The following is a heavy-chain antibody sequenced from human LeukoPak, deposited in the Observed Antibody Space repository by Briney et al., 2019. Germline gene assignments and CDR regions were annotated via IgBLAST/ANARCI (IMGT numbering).Heavy chain of an antibody. CDR3: TKHDYGDYPSGL. D-gene: IGHD4-17*01. Sequence: QLGGSLRLSCTASGFTFGDYAMSWVRQAPGKGLEWVSFIRSKAYGGTTEYAASVKGRFAISRDDSKNIAYLQMNSLKTEDTAVYYCTKHDYGDYPSGLWGQGTLVTVSS. J-gene: IGHJ4*02. CDR1: GFTFGDYA. V-gene: IGHV3-49*04. CDR2: IRSKAYGGTT.